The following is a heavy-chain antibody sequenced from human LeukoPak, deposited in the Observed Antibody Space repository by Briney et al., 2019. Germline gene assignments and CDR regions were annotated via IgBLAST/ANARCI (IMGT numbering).Heavy chain of an antibody. CDR3: AGLTTVTTGFDY. Sequence: GGSLRLSCAASGFTFSSYSMSWVRQAPGKGREWVSSISSSSSYIYYADSVKGRFTISRDNAKSSLYLQMNSLRVEDAAVYYCAGLTTVTTGFDYWGQGTLVTVSS. CDR1: GFTFSSYS. J-gene: IGHJ4*02. D-gene: IGHD4-17*01. V-gene: IGHV3-21*01. CDR2: ISSSSSYI.